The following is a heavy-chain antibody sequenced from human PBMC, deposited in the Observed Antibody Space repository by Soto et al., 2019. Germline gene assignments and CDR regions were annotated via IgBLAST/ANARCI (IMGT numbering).Heavy chain of an antibody. J-gene: IGHJ4*01. D-gene: IGHD6-19*01. CDR1: GFTFGAYY. V-gene: IGHV3-7*05. Sequence: EVQLVESGGGLVQPGGSLRLSCEASGFTFGAYYMTWVRQAPGKGLEWVANIEKDGSEKNYVDSVKGRFTISRDNAKNSLYLQMNGLRAEATAVYYCAAGRGWTSDFWGQGMHVTVSS. CDR2: IEKDGSEK. CDR3: AAGRGWTSDF.